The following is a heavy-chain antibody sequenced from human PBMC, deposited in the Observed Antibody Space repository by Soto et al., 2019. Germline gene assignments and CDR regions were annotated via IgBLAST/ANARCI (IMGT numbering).Heavy chain of an antibody. D-gene: IGHD3-22*01. J-gene: IGHJ4*02. CDR1: GGSISSSSYY. CDR2: IYYSGST. CDR3: ARLRSVTYYYDSSGYSNFDY. Sequence: SETLSLTCTVPGGSISSSSYYWGWIRQPPGKGLEWIGSIYYSGSTYYNPSLKSRVTISVDTSKNQFSLKLSSVTAAGTAVYYCARLRSVTYYYDSSGYSNFDYWGQGTLVTVST. V-gene: IGHV4-39*01.